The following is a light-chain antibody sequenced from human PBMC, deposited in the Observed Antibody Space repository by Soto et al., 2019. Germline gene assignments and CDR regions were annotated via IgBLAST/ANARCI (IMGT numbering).Light chain of an antibody. V-gene: IGKV1-39*01. CDR2: DAA. CDR1: PNINTY. J-gene: IGKJ3*01. Sequence: DIQMPQSPYSLSAAVGDRVTIACRASPNINTYLNWYQQKPGKAPKLLIFDAASLQSGVPSRFSGGGSRTDFTLTITSLQPEDFATYYCQQTSSAPFTFGPGTKVDIK. CDR3: QQTSSAPFT.